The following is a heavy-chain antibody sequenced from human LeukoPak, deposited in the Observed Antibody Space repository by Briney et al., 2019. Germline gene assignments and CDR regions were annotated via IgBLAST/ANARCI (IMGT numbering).Heavy chain of an antibody. CDR3: ARSMTTRKNLNYYYYGMDV. J-gene: IGHJ6*02. V-gene: IGHV3-30-3*01. D-gene: IGHD4-11*01. Sequence: PGGSLRLSCAASGFTFSSYAMSWVRQAPGKGLEWVAVISYDGSNKYYADSVKGRFTISRDNSKNTLYLQMNSLRAEDTAVYYCARSMTTRKNLNYYYYGMDVWGQGTTVTVSS. CDR2: ISYDGSNK. CDR1: GFTFSSYA.